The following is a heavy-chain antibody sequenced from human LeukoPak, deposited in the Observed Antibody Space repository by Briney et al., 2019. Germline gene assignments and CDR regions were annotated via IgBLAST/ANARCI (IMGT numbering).Heavy chain of an antibody. Sequence: GASVKVSCKASGGTFSSYAISWVRQALGQGLEWMGRIIPIFGTANYAQKFQGRVTITTDESTSTAYMELSSLRSEDTAVYYCARERGSGVIGAFDIWGQGTMVTVSS. D-gene: IGHD3-10*01. V-gene: IGHV1-69*05. CDR2: IIPIFGTA. CDR3: ARERGSGVIGAFDI. CDR1: GGTFSSYA. J-gene: IGHJ3*02.